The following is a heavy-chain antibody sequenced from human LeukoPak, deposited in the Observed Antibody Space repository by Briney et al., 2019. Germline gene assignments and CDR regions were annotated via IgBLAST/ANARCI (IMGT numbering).Heavy chain of an antibody. J-gene: IGHJ5*02. D-gene: IGHD3-9*01. CDR2: IIPIFGTA. CDR3: ARVPYYDILTGYSGP. V-gene: IGHV1-69*13. Sequence: GASVKVSCKASGGTFSSYAISWVRQAPGQGLEWMGGIIPIFGTANYAQKFQGRVTITADESTSTAYMELSSLRSEDTAVYYCARVPYYDILTGYSGPWGQGTLVTVSS. CDR1: GGTFSSYA.